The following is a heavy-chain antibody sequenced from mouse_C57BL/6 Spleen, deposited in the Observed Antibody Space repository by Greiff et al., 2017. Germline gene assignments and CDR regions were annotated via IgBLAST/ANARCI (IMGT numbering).Heavy chain of an antibody. V-gene: IGHV8-8*01. CDR3: ARRGEGFITTVVGYFDV. D-gene: IGHD1-1*01. CDR1: GFSLSTFGMG. J-gene: IGHJ1*03. CDR2: IWWDDAT. Sequence: QVTLKVSGPGILQPSQTLSLTCSFSGFSLSTFGMGVGWIRQPSGKGLEWLAHIWWDDATSYNPALKSRLTISKDASKNQVFLKIANVDTADTATYDCARRGEGFITTVVGYFDVWGTGTTVTVSS.